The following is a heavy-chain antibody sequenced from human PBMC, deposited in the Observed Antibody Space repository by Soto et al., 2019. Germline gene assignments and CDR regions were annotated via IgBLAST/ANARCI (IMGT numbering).Heavy chain of an antibody. J-gene: IGHJ5*02. V-gene: IGHV3-43*02. CDR2: ISGDSGST. Sequence: GGSLRLSCAASGFTFDDYAMHWVRQAPGKGLEWVSLISGDSGSTYYADSVKGRFTISRDNSKNSLYLQMNSLRTEDTALYYCATAFLVGAAPSACFDPWGQGTLVTVSS. D-gene: IGHD1-26*01. CDR3: ATAFLVGAAPSACFDP. CDR1: GFTFDDYA.